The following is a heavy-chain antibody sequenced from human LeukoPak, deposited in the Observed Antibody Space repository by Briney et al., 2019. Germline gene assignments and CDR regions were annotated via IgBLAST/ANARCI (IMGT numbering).Heavy chain of an antibody. Sequence: PSETLSLICTASGAPISRFYWNWVRQPPGKGLEWIGNIYNGVPTFFNPSLKSRVTLSVDTSKTQFSLQLASVTAADTAVYYCVQTTGWPGFDYWGQGILVTVPS. V-gene: IGHV4-4*09. CDR3: VQTTGWPGFDY. D-gene: IGHD6-19*01. CDR1: GAPISRFY. J-gene: IGHJ4*02. CDR2: IYNGVPT.